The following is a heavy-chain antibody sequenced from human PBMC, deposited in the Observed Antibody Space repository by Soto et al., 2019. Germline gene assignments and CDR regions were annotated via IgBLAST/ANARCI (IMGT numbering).Heavy chain of an antibody. CDR2: IDPSDSYT. D-gene: IGHD3-3*01. J-gene: IGHJ6*02. Sequence: LGESLKISCKGSGYSFTIYWISWVRQMPWKGLEWMGRIDPSDSYTNYSPSFQGHVTISADKSISTAYLQWSSLKASDTAMYYCARQGPLYYDFWSGYYYYYYYGMDVWGQGTTVTVSS. V-gene: IGHV5-10-1*01. CDR3: ARQGPLYYDFWSGYYYYYYYGMDV. CDR1: GYSFTIYW.